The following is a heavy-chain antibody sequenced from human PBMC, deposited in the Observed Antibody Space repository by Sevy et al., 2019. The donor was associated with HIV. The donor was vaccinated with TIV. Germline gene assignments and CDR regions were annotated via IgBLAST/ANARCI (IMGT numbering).Heavy chain of an antibody. J-gene: IGHJ4*02. D-gene: IGHD5-18*01. CDR3: AKSQLWIDY. V-gene: IGHV3-23*01. CDR1: GFTFSSYA. Sequence: GGSLRLSCAASGFTFSSYAMSWVRQAPGKGLEWVSGNSGSGDSTYYADSVKGRFTISRDNSKNTLYLQMNSLRAEDTAVYYCAKSQLWIDYWGQRTLVTVSS. CDR2: NSGSGDST.